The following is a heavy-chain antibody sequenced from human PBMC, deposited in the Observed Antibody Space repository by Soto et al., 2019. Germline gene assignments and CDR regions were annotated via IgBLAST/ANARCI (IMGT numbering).Heavy chain of an antibody. J-gene: IGHJ4*02. Sequence: EVQLVASGGGLIQPGGSLRLSCAASGFTVSNTYMTWVRQAPGKGLDWVSIIYSGGSTSYADSVKGRFTISRDNSKNPLYRHMNTLRAEDTAVYYCARGAPISPGNFDFWGQGSLVTVSS. CDR2: IYSGGST. CDR3: ARGAPISPGNFDF. D-gene: IGHD5-12*01. V-gene: IGHV3-53*01. CDR1: GFTVSNTY.